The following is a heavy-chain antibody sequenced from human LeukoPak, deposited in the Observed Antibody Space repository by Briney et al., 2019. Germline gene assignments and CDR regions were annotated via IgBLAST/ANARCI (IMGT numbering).Heavy chain of an antibody. CDR1: GYTFTSYY. CDR3: ATEPPFYDILTAYSPYP. CDR2: INPRTGST. V-gene: IGHV1-46*01. Sequence: GASVKVSCKASGYTFTSYYIFWVRQAPGQGLEWMGIINPRTGSTSYSQKFQGRVTMTRDMSTSTVYMELSSLRSEDTAVYYCATEPPFYDILTAYSPYPWGQGTLVTVSS. J-gene: IGHJ5*02. D-gene: IGHD3-9*01.